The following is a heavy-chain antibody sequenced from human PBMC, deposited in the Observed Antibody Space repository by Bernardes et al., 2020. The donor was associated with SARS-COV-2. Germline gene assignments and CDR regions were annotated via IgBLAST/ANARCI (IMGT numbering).Heavy chain of an antibody. CDR1: GGSISSSSYY. D-gene: IGHD3-22*01. J-gene: IGHJ6*02. CDR2: IYYSGST. Sequence: SETLSLTCTVSGGSISSSSYYWGWIRQPPGKGLEWIGSIYYSGSTYYNPSLKSRVTISVDTSKNQFSLKLSSVTAADTAVYYCASRDGYYDSSGYYYTYYYGMDVWGQGTTVTVSS. CDR3: ASRDGYYDSSGYYYTYYYGMDV. V-gene: IGHV4-39*01.